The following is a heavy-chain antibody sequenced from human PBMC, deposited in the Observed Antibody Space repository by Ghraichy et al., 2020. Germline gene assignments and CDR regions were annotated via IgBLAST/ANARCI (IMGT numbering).Heavy chain of an antibody. CDR2: IYYSGST. V-gene: IGHV4-59*01. J-gene: IGHJ6*02. Sequence: SETLSLTCTVSGGSISSYYWSWIRQPPGKGLEWIGYIYYSGSTNYNPSLKSRVTISVDTSKNQFSLKLSSVTAADTAVYYCARDSGTAMAYYYYGMDVWGQGTTVTVSS. CDR3: ARDSGTAMAYYYYGMDV. D-gene: IGHD5-18*01. CDR1: GGSISSYY.